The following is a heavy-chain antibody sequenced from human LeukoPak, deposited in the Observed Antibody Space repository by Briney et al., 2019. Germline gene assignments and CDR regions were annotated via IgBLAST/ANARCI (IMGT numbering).Heavy chain of an antibody. CDR3: ARGSLGDYVWGSYRYWVQIYFDY. CDR2: INHSGST. Sequence: SETLSLTCAVYGGSFSGYYWSWIRQPPGKGLEWIGEINHSGSTNYNPSLKSRVTISVDTSKNQFSLKLSSVTAADTAVYYCARGSLGDYVWGSYRYWVQIYFDYWGQGTLVTVSS. J-gene: IGHJ4*02. CDR1: GGSFSGYY. D-gene: IGHD3-16*02. V-gene: IGHV4-34*01.